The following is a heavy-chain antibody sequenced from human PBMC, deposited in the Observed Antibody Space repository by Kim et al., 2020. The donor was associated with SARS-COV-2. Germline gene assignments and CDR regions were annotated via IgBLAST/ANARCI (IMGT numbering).Heavy chain of an antibody. CDR2: IIPIFGTA. CDR1: GGTFSSYA. J-gene: IGHJ6*02. CDR3: ARALTIFGVVTTNYYYYGMDV. D-gene: IGHD3-3*01. Sequence: SVKVSCKASGGTFSSYAISWVRQAPGQGLEWMGGIIPIFGTANYAQKFQGRVTITADESTSTAYMELSSLRSEDTAVYYCARALTIFGVVTTNYYYYGMDVGGQGTTVTSP. V-gene: IGHV1-69*13.